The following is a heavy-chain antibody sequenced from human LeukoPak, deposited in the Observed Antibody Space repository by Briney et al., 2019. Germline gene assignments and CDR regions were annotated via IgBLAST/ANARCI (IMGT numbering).Heavy chain of an antibody. CDR2: IWYDGSKK. CDR3: ARDYCSTTSCLDY. V-gene: IGHV3-33*01. D-gene: IGHD2-2*01. Sequence: PGTSLRLSCAASGFSFSDHGMHWVRQAPGKGLEWVAVIWYDGSKKYFADSVKGRFTISRDDSKNTLYLQMNSLRAEDTAVYYCARDYCSTTSCLDYWGQGTLVTFSS. J-gene: IGHJ4*02. CDR1: GFSFSDHG.